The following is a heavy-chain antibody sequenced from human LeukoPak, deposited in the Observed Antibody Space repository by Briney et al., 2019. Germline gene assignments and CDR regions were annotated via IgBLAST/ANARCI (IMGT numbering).Heavy chain of an antibody. CDR3: ARGFYGDYVSYDY. D-gene: IGHD4-17*01. CDR1: GFTFSSYA. J-gene: IGHJ4*02. CDR2: ISYDGSNK. V-gene: IGHV3-30-3*01. Sequence: GRSLRLSCAASGFTFSSYAMHRVRQAPGKGLEWVAVISYDGSNKYYADSVKGRFTISRDNSKNTLYLQMNSLRAEDTAVYYCARGFYGDYVSYDYWGQGTLVTVSS.